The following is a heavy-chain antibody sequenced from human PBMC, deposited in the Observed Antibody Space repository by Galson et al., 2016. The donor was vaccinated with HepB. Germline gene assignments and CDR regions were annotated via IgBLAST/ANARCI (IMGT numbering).Heavy chain of an antibody. Sequence: SLRLSCAASGFTFSSYNMNWVRQDPGKGLEWVSSISRSGTYIYYGDSLKGRFTISRDDAKNSLYLQMHSLRAEDTAVYYCARGIYDSTGYYADYWGQGTLVTVSS. CDR2: ISRSGTYI. D-gene: IGHD3-22*01. CDR1: GFTFSSYN. CDR3: ARGIYDSTGYYADY. J-gene: IGHJ4*02. V-gene: IGHV3-21*01.